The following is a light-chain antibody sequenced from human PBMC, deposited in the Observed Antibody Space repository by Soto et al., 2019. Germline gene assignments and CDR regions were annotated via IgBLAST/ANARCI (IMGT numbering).Light chain of an antibody. Sequence: EIVMTQSPATLSVSPGERATLSCKASQSVGTYLAWYQQKPGQAPRLLIYGVSTRATGVPARFSGGGSGTEFTLTISSLRSEDFAIYHCQQYDNLPPWTFGQGTKVEIK. J-gene: IGKJ1*01. CDR1: QSVGTY. CDR3: QQYDNLPPWT. CDR2: GVS. V-gene: IGKV3-15*01.